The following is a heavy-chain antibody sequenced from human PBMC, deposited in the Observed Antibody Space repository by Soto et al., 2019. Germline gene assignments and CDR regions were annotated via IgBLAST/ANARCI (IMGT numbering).Heavy chain of an antibody. D-gene: IGHD3-10*01. J-gene: IGHJ5*02. CDR2: IYYSGST. CDR1: GGSVSSGSYY. CDR3: ARVAMVRGASGYKNWFDP. Sequence: SETLSLTCTFSGGSVSSGSYYWSWIRQPPGKGLEWIGYIYYSGSTNYNPSLKSRVTISVDTSKNQFSLKLSSVTAADTAVYYCARVAMVRGASGYKNWFDPWGQGTLVTVSS. V-gene: IGHV4-61*01.